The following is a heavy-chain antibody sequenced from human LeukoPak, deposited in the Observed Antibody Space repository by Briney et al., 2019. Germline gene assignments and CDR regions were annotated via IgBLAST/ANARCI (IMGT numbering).Heavy chain of an antibody. CDR3: ARRRAQYYYDSTDYFDY. CDR2: IYYSGST. Sequence: SETLSLTCTVSGGSISSSSYYWGWIRQPPGKGLEWIGSIYYSGSTYYNPSLKSRVTISVDTSKNQFSLKLSSVTAADTAVYYCARRRAQYYYDSTDYFDYWGQGTLVTVSS. D-gene: IGHD3-22*01. CDR1: GGSISSSSYY. V-gene: IGHV4-39*01. J-gene: IGHJ4*02.